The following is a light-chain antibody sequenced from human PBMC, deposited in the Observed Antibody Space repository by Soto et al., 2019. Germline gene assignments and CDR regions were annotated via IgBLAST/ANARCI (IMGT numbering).Light chain of an antibody. J-gene: IGLJ1*01. CDR1: SSSIGSNY. CDR2: ENN. V-gene: IGLV1-51*02. Sequence: QSVLTQPPSVSAAPGQKVTISCSGSSSSIGSNYVSWFQQLPGTAPKLLIPENNKRPSGIPDRFSGSKSGTSATLDITGLQTGDEADYYCGTWDNSLSAGVFGTGTKVTVL. CDR3: GTWDNSLSAGV.